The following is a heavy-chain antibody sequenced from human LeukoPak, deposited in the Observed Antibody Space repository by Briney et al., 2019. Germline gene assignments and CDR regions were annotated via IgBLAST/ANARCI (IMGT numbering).Heavy chain of an antibody. J-gene: IGHJ6*02. D-gene: IGHD1-26*01. CDR3: AKNPGGSYSGTMDV. CDR1: GFTFSSYG. V-gene: IGHV3-30*18. Sequence: GGSLRLSCAASGFTFSSYGMHWVRQAPGKGLEWVAAISYDGSNKYYADSVKGRFTISRDNSKNTLYLQMNSLRAEDTAVYYCAKNPGGSYSGTMDVWGQGTTVTVSS. CDR2: ISYDGSNK.